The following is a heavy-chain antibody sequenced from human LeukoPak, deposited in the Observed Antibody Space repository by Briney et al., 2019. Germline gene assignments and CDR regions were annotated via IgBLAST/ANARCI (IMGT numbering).Heavy chain of an antibody. CDR2: ISVSATAT. Sequence: GGSLRLSCAASGFSFSSYGMAWVRQAPGQGLEWVAVISVSATATNYAASVKGRFTISRDDSKNTLYLQMNSLRVEDTAAYYCVKEGGFRIPFDYWGQGTLVTVSS. CDR3: VKEGGFRIPFDY. D-gene: IGHD2-15*01. CDR1: GFSFSSYG. J-gene: IGHJ4*02. V-gene: IGHV3-23*01.